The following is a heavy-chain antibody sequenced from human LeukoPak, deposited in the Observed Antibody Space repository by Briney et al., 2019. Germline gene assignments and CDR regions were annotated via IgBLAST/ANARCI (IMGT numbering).Heavy chain of an antibody. CDR3: ARGDSSGYGDY. CDR1: GGSINTYY. CDR2: ISYGGST. Sequence: SETLSLTCTVSGGSINTYYWSWLRQPPGKGLEWIGYISYGGSTNYNPSLKGRVTISVDTSKNQFSLKLSSVTAADTAVYYCARGDSSGYGDYWGQGTLVTVSS. J-gene: IGHJ4*02. D-gene: IGHD3-22*01. V-gene: IGHV4-59*01.